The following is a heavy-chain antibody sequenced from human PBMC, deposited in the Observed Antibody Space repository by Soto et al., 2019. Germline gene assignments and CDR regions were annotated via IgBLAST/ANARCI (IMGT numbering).Heavy chain of an antibody. V-gene: IGHV3-30*03. CDR1: AFSSSSYG. CDR3: SRSVGGSSSFVHEY. D-gene: IGHD2-15*01. J-gene: IGHJ1*01. Sequence: QVQLVESGGGVVQPGRSLRLSCVASAFSSSSYGMHWVRQAPDKWPEWVAVISNDGKSQYYTDSVKRRIIVSRDNSKATVYLQMNSLRGNVTALYYCSRSVGGSSSFVHEYWGQGTLVTVSS. CDR2: ISNDGKSQ.